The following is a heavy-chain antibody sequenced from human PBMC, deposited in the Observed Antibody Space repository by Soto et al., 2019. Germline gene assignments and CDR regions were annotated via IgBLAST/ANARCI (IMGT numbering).Heavy chain of an antibody. CDR2: IYPGDSDT. D-gene: IGHD6-6*01. CDR3: ARLGSSSSVVSYYYYYGMDV. Sequence: PGESLKISCKGSGYSFTSYWIGWVRQMPGKGLEWMGIIYPGDSDTRYSPSFQGQVTISADKSISTAYLQWSSLKASDTAMYYCARLGSSSSVVSYYYYYGMDVWGQGTTVTVSS. V-gene: IGHV5-51*01. J-gene: IGHJ6*02. CDR1: GYSFTSYW.